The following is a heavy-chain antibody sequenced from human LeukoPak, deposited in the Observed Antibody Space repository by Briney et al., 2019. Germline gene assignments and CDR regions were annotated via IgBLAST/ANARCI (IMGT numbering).Heavy chain of an antibody. CDR2: INHSGST. V-gene: IGHV4-34*01. J-gene: IGHJ4*02. D-gene: IGHD3-3*01. Sequence: SETLSLTCAVYGGSFSGYYWSWIRQPPGKGLEWIGEINHSGSTNYNPSLKSRVTISVDTSKNQFSLKLSSVTAADTAVYYCARGLYDFWSGTLFDYWDQGTLVTVSS. CDR3: ARGLYDFWSGTLFDY. CDR1: GGSFSGYY.